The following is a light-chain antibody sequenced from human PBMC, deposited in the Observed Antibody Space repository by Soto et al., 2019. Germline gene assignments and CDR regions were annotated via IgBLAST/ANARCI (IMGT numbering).Light chain of an antibody. CDR3: AAWDDSLNGPV. Sequence: QAVVTQPPSASGTPGQRVTISCSGSSSNIGSNTVNWYQQLPGMAPKLLIYTNDQWPSGVPDRFSGSKSGTSASLAISGLQSEDEADYYCAAWDDSLNGPVFGGGTKLTVL. V-gene: IGLV1-44*01. J-gene: IGLJ2*01. CDR2: TND. CDR1: SSNIGSNT.